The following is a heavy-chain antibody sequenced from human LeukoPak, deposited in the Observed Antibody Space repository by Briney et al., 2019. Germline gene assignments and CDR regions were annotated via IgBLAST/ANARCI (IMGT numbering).Heavy chain of an antibody. Sequence: SQTLSLTCTVSGGSISSGGYYWHWIRQHPGKGLEWIGYIYYSGSTHYHPSLKSRVTISVDTSKNQFSLKLSSVTAADTAVYYCAAYRIVGTDGSDYWGQGTLVTVSS. CDR1: GGSISSGGYY. D-gene: IGHD1-26*01. V-gene: IGHV4-31*03. J-gene: IGHJ4*02. CDR3: AAYRIVGTDGSDY. CDR2: IYYSGST.